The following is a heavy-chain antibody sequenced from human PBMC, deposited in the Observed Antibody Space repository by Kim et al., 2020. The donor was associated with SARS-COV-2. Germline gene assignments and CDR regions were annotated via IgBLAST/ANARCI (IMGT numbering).Heavy chain of an antibody. J-gene: IGHJ4*02. CDR2: T. D-gene: IGHD2-21*02. Sequence: TDNTRPEKRRFTISRDDSKNTLYLQINSLKTEDTAVYYCTTDTSDFFGDYWGQGTLVTVSS. CDR3: TTDTSDFFGDY. V-gene: IGHV3-15*01.